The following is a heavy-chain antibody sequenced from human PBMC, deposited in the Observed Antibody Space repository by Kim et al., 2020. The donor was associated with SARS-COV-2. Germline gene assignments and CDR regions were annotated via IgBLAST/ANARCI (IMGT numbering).Heavy chain of an antibody. D-gene: IGHD3-10*01. CDR1: GGSFSGYY. CDR3: ARGRTYYYGSGSPVSFDY. CDR2: INHSGST. Sequence: SETLSLTCTVYGGSFSGYYWSWIRQPPGKGLEWIGEINHSGSTNYNPSLKSRVTISVDTSKNQFSLKLSSVTAADTAVYYCARGRTYYYGSGSPVSFDYWGQGTLVTVSS. V-gene: IGHV4-34*01. J-gene: IGHJ4*02.